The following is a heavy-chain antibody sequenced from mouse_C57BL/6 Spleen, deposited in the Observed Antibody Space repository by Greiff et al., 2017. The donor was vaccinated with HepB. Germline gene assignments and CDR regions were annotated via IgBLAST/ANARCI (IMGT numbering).Heavy chain of an antibody. J-gene: IGHJ2*01. CDR3: ARAPYYSSYVPFFDY. CDR1: GFTFSSYA. CDR2: ISDGGSYT. Sequence: EVQRVESGGGLVKPGGSLKLSCAASGFTFSSYAMSWVRQTPEKRLEWVATISDGGSYTYYPDNVKGRFTISRDNAKNNLYLQMSHLKSEDTAMYYCARAPYYSSYVPFFDYWGQGTTLTVSS. D-gene: IGHD2-5*01. V-gene: IGHV5-4*01.